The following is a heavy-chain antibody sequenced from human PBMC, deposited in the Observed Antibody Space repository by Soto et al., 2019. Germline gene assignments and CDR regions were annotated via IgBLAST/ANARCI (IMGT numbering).Heavy chain of an antibody. J-gene: IGHJ5*02. CDR3: ARLGQAPYRSWFDP. CDR2: IYYSGST. V-gene: IGHV4-34*01. D-gene: IGHD7-27*01. Sequence: SETLSLTCAVYGGSFSGYYWSWIRQPPGKGLEWIGYIYYSGSTNYNPSLKSRVTISVDTSRNQFSLKLSSVTAADTAVYYCARLGQAPYRSWFDPWGQGTLVTVSS. CDR1: GGSFSGYY.